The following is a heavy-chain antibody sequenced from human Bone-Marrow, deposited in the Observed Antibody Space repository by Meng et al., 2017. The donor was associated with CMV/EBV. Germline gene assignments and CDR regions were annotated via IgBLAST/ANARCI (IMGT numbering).Heavy chain of an antibody. J-gene: IGHJ4*02. CDR1: GFTFDDYG. CDR3: AKDNAWGSLDY. Sequence: GGSLRLSCAASGFTFDDYGMSWVRQAPGKGLEWVSGINWNGGSTGYADSVKSRFTISRDNAKNTLYLQMNSLRAEDTAIYYCAKDNAWGSLDYWGQGTLVTVSS. D-gene: IGHD3-16*01. CDR2: INWNGGST. V-gene: IGHV3-20*04.